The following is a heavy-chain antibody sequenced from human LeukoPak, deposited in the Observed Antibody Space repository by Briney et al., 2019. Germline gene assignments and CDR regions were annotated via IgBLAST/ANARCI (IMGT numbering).Heavy chain of an antibody. J-gene: IGHJ6*04. CDR1: GFTVSSNY. CDR3: ARDLVVPAATAALYYYHGMDV. CDR2: IYSGGST. D-gene: IGHD2-2*01. V-gene: IGHV3-53*01. Sequence: GGSLRLSCAASGFTVSSNYMSWVRQAPGKGLEWVSVIYSGGSTYYADSVKGRFTISRDNSKNTLYLQMNSLRAEDTAVYYCARDLVVPAATAALYYYHGMDVWGKGTTVTVSS.